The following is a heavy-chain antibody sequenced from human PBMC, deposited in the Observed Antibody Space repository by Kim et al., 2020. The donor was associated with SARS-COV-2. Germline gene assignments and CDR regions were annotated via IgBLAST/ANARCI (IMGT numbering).Heavy chain of an antibody. V-gene: IGHV4-4*02. CDR2: IYHSGST. CDR1: GGSISSSNW. J-gene: IGHJ5*02. Sequence: SETLSLTCAVSGGSISSSNWWSWVRQPPGRGLEWIGEIYHSGSTNYNPSLKSRVTISVDKSKNQFSLKLSSVTAADTAVYYCARECFGDILFGLYYYDSSGYNWFDPWGQGTLVTVSS. D-gene: IGHD3-22*01. CDR3: ARECFGDILFGLYYYDSSGYNWFDP.